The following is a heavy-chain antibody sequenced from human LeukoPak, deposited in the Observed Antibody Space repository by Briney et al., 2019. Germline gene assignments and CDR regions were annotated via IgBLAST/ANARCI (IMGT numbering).Heavy chain of an antibody. CDR3: TTVGSSWYDYYYYYMDV. V-gene: IGHV3-15*01. CDR1: GFTFSNAL. Sequence: GGSLRLSCAASGFTFSNALMSWVRQAPGKGLEWVGRIKSKTDGGTTDYAASVKGRFTISRDDSKNTLYLQMNSLKTEDTAVYYCTTVGSSWYDYYYYYMDVWGKGTTVTVSS. D-gene: IGHD6-13*01. CDR2: IKSKTDGGTT. J-gene: IGHJ6*03.